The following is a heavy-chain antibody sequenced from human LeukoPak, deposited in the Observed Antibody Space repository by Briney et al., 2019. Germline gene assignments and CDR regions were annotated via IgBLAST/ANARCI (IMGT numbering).Heavy chain of an antibody. J-gene: IGHJ4*02. CDR2: IHYLGIT. D-gene: IGHD2-21*01. CDR3: ARDVVPDY. Sequence: KPSETLSLTCSVSGASLSTSSYFWGWIRQPPGKGLEWIANIHYLGITHYNPSLKSRFTISMDTSKNHFSLKLSCVTAADMAVYFCARDVVPDYWGQGTVVIV. CDR1: GASLSTSSYF. V-gene: IGHV4-39*02.